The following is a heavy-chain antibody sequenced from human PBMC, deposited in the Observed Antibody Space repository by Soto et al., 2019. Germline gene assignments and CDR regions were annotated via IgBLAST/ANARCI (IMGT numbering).Heavy chain of an antibody. V-gene: IGHV4-61*01. D-gene: IGHD2-21*02. CDR2: IYYSGST. CDR3: ARDSCGGDCIDYYYYGMDV. CDR1: GGSVSSGSYY. Sequence: PSETLSLTCTVSGGSVSSGSYYWGWIRQPPGKGLEWIGYIYYSGSTNYNPSLKSRVTISVDTSKNQFSLKLSSVTAADTAVYYCARDSCGGDCIDYYYYGMDVWGQGTTVTVSS. J-gene: IGHJ6*02.